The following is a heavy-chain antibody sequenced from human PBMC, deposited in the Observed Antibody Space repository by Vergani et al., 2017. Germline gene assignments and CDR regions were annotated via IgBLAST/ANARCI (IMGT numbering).Heavy chain of an antibody. J-gene: IGHJ6*03. CDR1: GFTFTNFA. Sequence: EVQLLESGGNLVQPGGSLRLSCAASGFTFTNFAMTWVRQAPGEGLEWVSGISGSGGFTYYADSVKGRFTISRDNSKNTMFLQMNNLRAEDTAVYYCAKSAFSDYSSLHHFYYMDVWGKGTTVTVSS. CDR3: AKSAFSDYSSLHHFYYMDV. D-gene: IGHD4-17*01. V-gene: IGHV3-23*01. CDR2: ISGSGGFT.